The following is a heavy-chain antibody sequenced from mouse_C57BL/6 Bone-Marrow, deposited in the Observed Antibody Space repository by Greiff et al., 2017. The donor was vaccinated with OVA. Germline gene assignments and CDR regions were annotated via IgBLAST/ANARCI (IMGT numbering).Heavy chain of an antibody. CDR3: ARDSRYYGSSPWFAY. J-gene: IGHJ3*01. V-gene: IGHV3-6*01. CDR2: ISYDGSN. D-gene: IGHD1-1*01. Sequence: EVKLVESGPGLVKPSQSLSLTCSVTGYSITSGYYWNWIRQFPGNKLEWMGYISYDGSNNYNPSLKNRISITRDTSKNQFFLKLNSVTTEDTATYYCARDSRYYGSSPWFAYWGQGTLVTVSA. CDR1: GYSITSGYY.